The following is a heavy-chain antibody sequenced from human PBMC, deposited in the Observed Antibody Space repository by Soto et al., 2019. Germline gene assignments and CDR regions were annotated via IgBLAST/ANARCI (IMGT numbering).Heavy chain of an antibody. CDR1: GFTFSSYE. CDR2: ISSSGSTI. Sequence: EVQLVESGGGLVQPGGSLRLSCAASGFTFSSYEMNWVRQAPGKGLEWVSYISSSGSTIYYADSVKGRFTISRDNAKNSLYLQMNSLRAEDTAVYYCASVTGVLLGAFDIWGQGTMVTVSS. V-gene: IGHV3-48*03. CDR3: ASVTGVLLGAFDI. J-gene: IGHJ3*02. D-gene: IGHD3-10*01.